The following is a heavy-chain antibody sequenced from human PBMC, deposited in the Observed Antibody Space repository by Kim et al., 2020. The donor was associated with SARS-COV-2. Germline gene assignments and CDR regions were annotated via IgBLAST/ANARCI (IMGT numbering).Heavy chain of an antibody. J-gene: IGHJ4*02. V-gene: IGHV4-31*02. D-gene: IGHD6-13*01. Sequence: YYNPALKSRVTISVDTSKNQFSLKLSSVTAADTAVYYCARENGSSWGFDYWGQGTLVTVSS. CDR3: ARENGSSWGFDY.